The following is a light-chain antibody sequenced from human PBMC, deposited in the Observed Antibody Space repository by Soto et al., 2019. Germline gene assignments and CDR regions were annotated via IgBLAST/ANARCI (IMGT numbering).Light chain of an antibody. CDR1: SSDVGGFNH. J-gene: IGLJ1*01. V-gene: IGLV2-14*03. CDR2: EVS. CDR3: TSYTSTSNPFV. Sequence: QSALTQPASVSGSPGRSITISCTGTSSDVGGFNHVSWYQQHPGKAPKLMIYEVSNRPSGVSNRFSGSKSGNTASLTISGLQAEDEADYYCTSYTSTSNPFVFGTGTKVTVL.